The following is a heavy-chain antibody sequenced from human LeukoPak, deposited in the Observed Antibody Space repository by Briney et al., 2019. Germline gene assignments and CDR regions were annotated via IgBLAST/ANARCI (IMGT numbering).Heavy chain of an antibody. V-gene: IGHV4-39*01. D-gene: IGHD1-26*01. Sequence: SETLSLTCTVSGGSISTSSYYWGWIRQPPGKGLEWIGSIYYSGSTFYNPSLKSRVTISVDTSKNQFSLKLSPVTAADTAVYYCARSRADLLPDDFWGQGTLVTVSS. J-gene: IGHJ4*02. CDR3: ARSRADLLPDDF. CDR1: GGSISTSSYY. CDR2: IYYSGST.